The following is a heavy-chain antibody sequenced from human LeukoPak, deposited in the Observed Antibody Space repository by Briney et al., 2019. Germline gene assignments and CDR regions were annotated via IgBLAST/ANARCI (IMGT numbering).Heavy chain of an antibody. CDR3: ARVAYSGSYYPYYFDY. D-gene: IGHD1-26*01. J-gene: IGHJ4*02. CDR2: ISSSSSYI. CDR1: GFTFSSYS. Sequence: GGSLRLSCAASGFTFSSYSMNWVRQAPGKGLEWVSSISSSSSYIYYADSVKGRFTISRDNAKNSLYLQMNSLRAEDTAVYYCARVAYSGSYYPYYFDYWGQGTLVTVSS. V-gene: IGHV3-21*01.